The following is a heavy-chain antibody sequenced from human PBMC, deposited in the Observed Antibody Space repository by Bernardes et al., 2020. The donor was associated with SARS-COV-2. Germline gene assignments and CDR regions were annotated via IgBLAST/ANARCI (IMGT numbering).Heavy chain of an antibody. V-gene: IGHV4-39*01. CDR1: GGSISSSSYY. CDR3: ARQSGVTMIVVVIPRFDY. D-gene: IGHD3-22*01. J-gene: IGHJ4*02. Sequence: ETLSLTCTVSGGSISSSSYYWGWIRQPPGKGLEWIGSIYYSGSTYYNPSLKSRVTISVDTSKNQFSLKLSSVTAADTAVYYCARQSGVTMIVVVIPRFDYWGQGTLVTVSS. CDR2: IYYSGST.